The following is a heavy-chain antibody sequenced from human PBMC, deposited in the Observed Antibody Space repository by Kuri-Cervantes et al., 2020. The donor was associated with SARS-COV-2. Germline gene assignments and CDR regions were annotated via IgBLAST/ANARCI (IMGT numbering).Heavy chain of an antibody. V-gene: IGHV3-74*01. J-gene: IGHJ4*02. Sequence: GGSLRLSCAASGFTFSSYWMSWVRQAPGKGLVWVSRINSDGSSTSYADSVKGRFTISRDNAKNTLYLQMNSLRAEDTAVYYCARGFPNYPHDFWSGYYSGPNFDYWGQGTLVTVSS. CDR1: GFTFSSYW. CDR2: INSDGSST. D-gene: IGHD3-3*01. CDR3: ARGFPNYPHDFWSGYYSGPNFDY.